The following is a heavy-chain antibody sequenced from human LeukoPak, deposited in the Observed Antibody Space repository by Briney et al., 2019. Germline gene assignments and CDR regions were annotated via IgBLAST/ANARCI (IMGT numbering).Heavy chain of an antibody. D-gene: IGHD3-10*01. CDR1: GGSFSGYY. V-gene: IGHV4-34*01. Sequence: SETLSLTCAVYGGSFSGYYWSWIRQPPGKGLEWIGEINHSGSTNYNPSLKSRVTISVDTSKNQFSLKLSSVTAADTAVYYCASSRAGKSYYYYYYYMDVWGKGTTVTVSS. CDR3: ASSRAGKSYYYYYYYMDV. CDR2: INHSGST. J-gene: IGHJ6*03.